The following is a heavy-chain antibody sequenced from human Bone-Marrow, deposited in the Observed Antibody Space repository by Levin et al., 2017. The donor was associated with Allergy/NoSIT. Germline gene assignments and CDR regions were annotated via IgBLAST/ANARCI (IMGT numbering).Heavy chain of an antibody. Sequence: HPGGSLRLSCAASGFSFRGYWMNWVRQVPGKGLVWVSRISHDATTITYADSVKGRFSISRDDDRNILYLQMNSLRVEDTAVYFCVREERGSSESSGYYLNWFDPWGQGTLVTVSS. CDR3: VREERGSSESSGYYLNWFDP. J-gene: IGHJ5*02. CDR2: ISHDATTI. D-gene: IGHD3-22*01. CDR1: GFSFRGYW. V-gene: IGHV3-74*01.